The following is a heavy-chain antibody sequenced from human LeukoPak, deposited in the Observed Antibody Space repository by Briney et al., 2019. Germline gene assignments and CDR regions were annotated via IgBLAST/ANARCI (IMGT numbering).Heavy chain of an antibody. CDR3: ARRLAVAGWGYYGMDV. CDR1: GYRFASYW. CDR2: IYPGDSDT. J-gene: IGHJ6*02. V-gene: IGHV5-51*01. D-gene: IGHD6-19*01. Sequence: GESLKISCKGSGYRFASYWIGWVRQMPGKGLEWMGNIYPGDSDTRYSPPFQGQVTISADKSINTAYLLWSSLKASDSAMYYCARRLAVAGWGYYGMDVWGQGTTVTVSS.